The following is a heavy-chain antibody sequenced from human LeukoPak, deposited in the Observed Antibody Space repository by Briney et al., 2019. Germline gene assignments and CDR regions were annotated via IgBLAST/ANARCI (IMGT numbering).Heavy chain of an antibody. CDR2: ISWNSGSI. CDR1: GFTFDDYA. J-gene: IGHJ6*03. V-gene: IGHV3-9*01. Sequence: PGGSLRLSCAASGFTFDDYAMHWVRQAPGKGLEWVSGISWNSGSIGYADSVKVRFTISRDNAKNSLYLQMNSLRAEDTALYYCAKDIDSRGLIPNYYHHYYLDVWGKGTKVTVSS. CDR3: AKDIDSRGLIPNYYHHYYLDV. D-gene: IGHD6-19*01.